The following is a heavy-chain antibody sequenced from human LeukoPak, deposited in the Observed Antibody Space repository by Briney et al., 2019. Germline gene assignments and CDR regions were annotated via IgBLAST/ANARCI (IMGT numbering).Heavy chain of an antibody. Sequence: GGSLRLSCAASGFTFSSYGMHWVRQAPGKGLEWMTFIRYDGSNKYYADSVKGRFTISRDNSKNTLYLQMNSLRADDTAVYYSSKKRQHDFWSGYYSGWFDLWGQGTLVTVSS. CDR3: SKKRQHDFWSGYYSGWFDL. CDR2: IRYDGSNK. J-gene: IGHJ5*02. D-gene: IGHD3-3*01. CDR1: GFTFSSYG. V-gene: IGHV3-30*02.